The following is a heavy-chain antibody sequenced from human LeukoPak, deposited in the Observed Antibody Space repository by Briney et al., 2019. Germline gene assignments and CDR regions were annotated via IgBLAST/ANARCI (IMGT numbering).Heavy chain of an antibody. CDR2: ISSSGSTI. V-gene: IGHV3-48*03. CDR1: GFTFSSYE. J-gene: IGHJ3*02. Sequence: PGGSLRLSCAASGFTFSSYEMNWVRQAPGKGLEWVSYISSSGSTIYYADSVKGRFTISRDNAKNSLYLQMTSLRAEDTAVYYCAREVSMIGTIGAFDIWGQGTMVTVSS. CDR3: AREVSMIGTIGAFDI. D-gene: IGHD3-22*01.